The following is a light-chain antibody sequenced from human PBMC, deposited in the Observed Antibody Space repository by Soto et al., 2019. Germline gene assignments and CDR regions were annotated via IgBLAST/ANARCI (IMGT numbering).Light chain of an antibody. Sequence: EIVLTQSPATLSLSPGERATLSCRASQSVSSYLAWYQQKPGQAPRLLIYDASNRATGIPARFSGSGSGTDFTLTISGLEPEDFAVYYCQQYDNLPFTFGPGTKVDIK. J-gene: IGKJ3*01. CDR2: DAS. V-gene: IGKV3-11*01. CDR1: QSVSSY. CDR3: QQYDNLPFT.